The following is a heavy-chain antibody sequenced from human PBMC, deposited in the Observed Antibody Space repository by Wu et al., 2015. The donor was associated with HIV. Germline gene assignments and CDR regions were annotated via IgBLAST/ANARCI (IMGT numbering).Heavy chain of an antibody. D-gene: IGHD3-10*01. V-gene: IGHV1-46*01. J-gene: IGHJ6*02. CDR2: INPSGGST. CDR3: ARGMVRARIGNYYNNMDV. CDR1: GYTFTSYY. Sequence: QVQVVQSGAEVKKPGASVKVSCQASGYTFTSYYMHWVRQAPGQGLEWMGIINPSGGSTSYAQKFQGRVTMTRDTSTSTVYIELSSLRSEDTAVYYCARGMVRARIGNYYNNMDVWAKGPRSPSP.